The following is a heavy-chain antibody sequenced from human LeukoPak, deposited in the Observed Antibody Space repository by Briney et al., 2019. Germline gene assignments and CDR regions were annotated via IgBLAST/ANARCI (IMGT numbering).Heavy chain of an antibody. J-gene: IGHJ4*02. V-gene: IGHV3-7*01. CDR1: GFTFSNYW. CDR2: IKQDGSEK. CDR3: ARWLQFSPTSGLDY. D-gene: IGHD5-24*01. Sequence: PGGSLRLSCAASGFTFSNYWMSWVRQAPGKGLEWVANIKQDGSEKYYVDSVKGRFTISRDNSKNTLYLQMNSLRAEDTAVYYCARWLQFSPTSGLDYWGQGTLVTVSS.